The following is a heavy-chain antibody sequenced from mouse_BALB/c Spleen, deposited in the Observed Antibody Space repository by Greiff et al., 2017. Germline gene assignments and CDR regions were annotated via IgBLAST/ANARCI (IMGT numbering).Heavy chain of an antibody. CDR3: ARRGLRRDYAMDY. CDR1: GFTFSSFG. V-gene: IGHV5-17*02. Sequence: EVQGVESGGGLVQPGGSRKLSCAASGFTFSSFGMHWVRQAPEKGLEWVAYISSGSSTIYYADTVKGRFTISRDNPKNTLFLQMTSLRSEDTAMYYCARRGLRRDYAMDYWGQGTSVTVSS. CDR2: ISSGSSTI. J-gene: IGHJ4*01. D-gene: IGHD1-1*01.